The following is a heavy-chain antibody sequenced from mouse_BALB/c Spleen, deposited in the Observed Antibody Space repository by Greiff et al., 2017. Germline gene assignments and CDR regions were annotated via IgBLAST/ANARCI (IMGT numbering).Heavy chain of an antibody. Sequence: VQLKESGAELVKPGASVKISCKASGYSFTGYFMNWVMQSHGKSLEWIGRINPYNGDTFYNQKFKGKATLTVDKSSSTAHMELRSLASEDSAVYYCARGGPSMDYWGQGTSVTVSS. J-gene: IGHJ4*01. CDR2: INPYNGDT. CDR1: GYSFTGYF. CDR3: ARGGPSMDY. V-gene: IGHV1-20*02.